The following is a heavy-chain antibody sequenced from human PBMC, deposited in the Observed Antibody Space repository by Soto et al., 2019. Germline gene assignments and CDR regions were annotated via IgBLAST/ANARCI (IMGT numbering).Heavy chain of an antibody. CDR1: GGTFSSYT. Sequence: QVQRVQSGAEVKKPGSSVKVPCKASGGTFSSYTISWVRQAPGQGLEWMGRIIPILGIANYAQKFQGRVTITADKSTSTAYMELSSLRSEDTAVFCCARDQGSCSRYWGQGTLVTVSS. V-gene: IGHV1-69*08. J-gene: IGHJ4*02. CDR2: IIPILGIA. CDR3: ARDQGSCSRY. D-gene: IGHD6-19*01.